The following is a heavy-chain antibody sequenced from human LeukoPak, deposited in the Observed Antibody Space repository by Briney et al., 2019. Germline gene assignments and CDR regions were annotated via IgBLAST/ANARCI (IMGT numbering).Heavy chain of an antibody. V-gene: IGHV1-8*01. CDR1: GYTFTSYD. J-gene: IGHJ4*03. Sequence: ASVKVSCKASGYTFTSYDINWVRQATGQGLEWMGWMNPNSGNAGYAQKFQGRVTITRNTSISTAYMELSSLRSEDTAVYYCFIAVAGRYFDYWGQGTLVTVSS. CDR2: MNPNSGNA. D-gene: IGHD6-19*01. CDR3: FIAVAGRYFDY.